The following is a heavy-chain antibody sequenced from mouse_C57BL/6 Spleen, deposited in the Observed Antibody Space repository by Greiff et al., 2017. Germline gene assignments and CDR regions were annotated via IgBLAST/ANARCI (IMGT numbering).Heavy chain of an antibody. CDR3: ARGGYFDY. V-gene: IGHV1-52*01. CDR2: IDPSDSET. J-gene: IGHJ2*01. Sequence: QVQLKQPGAELVRPGSSVKLSCKASGYTFTSYWMHWVKKRPIQGLEWIGNIDPSDSETHYNQKFKDKATLTVDKSSSTAYMQLSSLTSEDSAVYYCARGGYFDYWGQGTTLTVSS. CDR1: GYTFTSYW.